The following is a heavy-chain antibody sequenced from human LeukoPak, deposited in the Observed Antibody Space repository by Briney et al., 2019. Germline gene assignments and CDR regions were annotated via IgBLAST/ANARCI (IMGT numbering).Heavy chain of an antibody. V-gene: IGHV4-59*01. CDR2: IYHSGST. CDR3: ARGVWPSAYYYYGMDV. Sequence: SETLSLTCTVSGGTISSYYWTWIRQPPGKGLEWIGYIYHSGSTNYDPSLKSRFTISVDTSKNQFSLKLGSVTAADTAVYYCARGVWPSAYYYYGMDVWGQGTTVTVSS. D-gene: IGHD3-16*01. CDR1: GGTISSYY. J-gene: IGHJ6*02.